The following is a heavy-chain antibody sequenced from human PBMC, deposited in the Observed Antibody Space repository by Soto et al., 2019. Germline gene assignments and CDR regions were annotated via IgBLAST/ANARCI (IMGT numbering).Heavy chain of an antibody. CDR1: GGSISSGGYY. D-gene: IGHD3-22*01. J-gene: IGHJ3*02. CDR3: ARWHYYDSSGYPDAFDI. CDR2: IYYSGST. V-gene: IGHV4-31*03. Sequence: SETLSLTCTVSGGSISSGGYYWSWIRQHPGKGLEWIGYIYYSGSTYYNPSLKSRVTMSVDTSKNQFSLKLSSVTAADTAAYYCARWHYYDSSGYPDAFDIWGQGTMVTVSS.